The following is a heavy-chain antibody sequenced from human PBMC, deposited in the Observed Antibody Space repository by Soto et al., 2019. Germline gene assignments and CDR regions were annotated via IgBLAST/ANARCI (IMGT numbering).Heavy chain of an antibody. CDR2: MNPNSGNT. J-gene: IGHJ5*02. CDR1: GYTFTSYD. CDR3: ARERSAAGTGWFDP. D-gene: IGHD6-13*01. Sequence: ASVKVSCKASGYTFTSYDINWVRQATGQGLEWMGWMNPNSGNTGYAQKFQGRVTMTRNTSISTAYMELSSLRSEDTAVYCCARERSAAGTGWFDPWGQGTLVTVSS. V-gene: IGHV1-8*01.